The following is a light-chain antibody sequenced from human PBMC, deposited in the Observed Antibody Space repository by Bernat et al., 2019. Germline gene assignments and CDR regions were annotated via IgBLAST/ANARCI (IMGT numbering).Light chain of an antibody. CDR1: QGIGND. CDR2: AAS. J-gene: IGKJ1*01. Sequence: AIQMTQSPSSLSASVGDRVTITCRASQGIGNDLGWYQQQPGKAPKLLIYAASTLQSGVPSRFSGSGSGTDFTLTISSLQPEDFATYFCLQDYNYTRTFGQGTEVEIK. CDR3: LQDYNYTRT. V-gene: IGKV1-6*01.